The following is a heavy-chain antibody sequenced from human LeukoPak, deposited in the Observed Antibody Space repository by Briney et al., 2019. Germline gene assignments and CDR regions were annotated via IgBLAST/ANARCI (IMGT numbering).Heavy chain of an antibody. D-gene: IGHD3-10*01. V-gene: IGHV5-51*01. CDR3: ARHRGPHVPMSYYYYMDV. J-gene: IGHJ6*03. CDR2: IYPGDSDT. CDR1: GYRFTNYW. Sequence: GESLKISCKTSGYRFTNYWIGWVRQMPGKGLEWMGIIYPGDSDTRYSPSFQGQVTISADKSISTAYLRWSSLKASDTAMYYCARHRGPHVPMSYYYYMDVWGKGTTVTVSS.